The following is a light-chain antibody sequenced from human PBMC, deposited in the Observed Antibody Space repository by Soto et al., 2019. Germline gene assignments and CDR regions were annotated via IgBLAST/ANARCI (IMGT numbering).Light chain of an antibody. CDR3: QQYNSYLWT. CDR1: QSINTW. CDR2: DAS. V-gene: IGKV1-5*01. J-gene: IGKJ1*01. Sequence: DIHMTQSPSTLSASVGYRVTITFRASQSINTWLAWYQQKPGEAPNLLIYDASSLESGVPSRFSGSGSGTEFTLTISSLQPDDFATYYCQQYNSYLWTFGQGTKVDIK.